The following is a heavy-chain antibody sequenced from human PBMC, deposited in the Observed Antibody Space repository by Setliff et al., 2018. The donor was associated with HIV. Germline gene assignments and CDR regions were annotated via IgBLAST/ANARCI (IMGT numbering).Heavy chain of an antibody. V-gene: IGHV1-69*10. Sequence: SVKVSCKASGGSSRTYSINWVRQAPGQGLEWMGQFIAVLDITSYAQKFQGRLTITADESTSTMYMELSSLRSDDTAVYYCAGPRGDEAFDIWGQGTMVT. CDR1: GGSSRTYS. D-gene: IGHD3-10*01. J-gene: IGHJ3*02. CDR3: AGPRGDEAFDI. CDR2: FIAVLDIT.